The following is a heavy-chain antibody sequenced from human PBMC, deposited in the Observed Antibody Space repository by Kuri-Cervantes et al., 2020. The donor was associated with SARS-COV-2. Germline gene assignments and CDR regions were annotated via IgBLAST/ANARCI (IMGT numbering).Heavy chain of an antibody. CDR3: ARDPNANHNNWFDP. Sequence: GESLKISCAASGFTFSAYTLNWVRQAPGKGLEWVSSITRSSVYTSYADSLKGRFTISRDNAKNSLYLQMNSLRAEDTAVYYCARDPNANHNNWFDPWGQGTLVTVSS. CDR1: GFTFSAYT. CDR2: ITRSSVYT. D-gene: IGHD4/OR15-4a*01. J-gene: IGHJ5*02. V-gene: IGHV3-21*04.